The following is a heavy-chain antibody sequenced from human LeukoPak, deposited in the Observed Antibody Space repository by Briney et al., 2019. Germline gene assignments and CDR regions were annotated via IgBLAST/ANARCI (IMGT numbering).Heavy chain of an antibody. CDR2: INHSGST. D-gene: IGHD6-19*01. Sequence: SETLSLTCAVYGGSFSGYYWSWIRQPPGKGLEWIGEINHSGSTNYNPSLKSRVTISVDTSKNQLSLKLSSVTAADTAVYYCARGFSGWSYYYYYYMDVWGKGTTVTVSS. CDR3: ARGFSGWSYYYYYYMDV. CDR1: GGSFSGYY. J-gene: IGHJ6*03. V-gene: IGHV4-34*01.